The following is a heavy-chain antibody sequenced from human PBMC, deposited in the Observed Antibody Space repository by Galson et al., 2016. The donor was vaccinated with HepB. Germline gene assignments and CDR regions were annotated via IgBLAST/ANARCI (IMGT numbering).Heavy chain of an antibody. CDR2: TYYRSKWYY. CDR3: ARDRASWDGQHTGSFDY. CDR1: GDSVSSIYAA. V-gene: IGHV6-1*01. D-gene: IGHD2-21*01. J-gene: IGHJ4*03. Sequence: CAISGDSVSSIYAAWNWIRQSPSRGLEWLGRTYYRSKWYYDYAVSVKSRMTINPDTSKNQLSLQLNSVTPEDTAVYYCARDRASWDGQHTGSFDYWGQGTMVTVSS.